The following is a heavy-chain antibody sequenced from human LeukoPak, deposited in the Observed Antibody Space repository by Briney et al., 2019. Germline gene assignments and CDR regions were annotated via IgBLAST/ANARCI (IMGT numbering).Heavy chain of an antibody. Sequence: SETLSLTCPVSGGSLSSHYRSWLRQPPGKGVEGIGDIYYTESTNQNASLKSRVTISIDTSKTQFSLKLSSVTAADTALYYCARAPYYYGSPYYFDFWGRGTLVTVSS. J-gene: IGHJ4*02. V-gene: IGHV4-59*11. CDR3: ARAPYYYGSPYYFDF. D-gene: IGHD3-10*01. CDR2: IYYTEST. CDR1: GGSLSSHY.